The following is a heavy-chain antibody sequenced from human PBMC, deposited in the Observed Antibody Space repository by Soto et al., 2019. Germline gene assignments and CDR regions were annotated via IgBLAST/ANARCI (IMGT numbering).Heavy chain of an antibody. CDR2: IYHSGST. Sequence: QVPLQESGPSLVRPSGTLSLTCTVSSGSISTANWWSWVRQPPGRGLEWIGEIYHSGSTNYNLSLNSRVTLSVDKSKNQFSLRLSSVTAADTATYYCARRGGGVVLAATTPFDYWGQGTLVTVSS. V-gene: IGHV4-4*02. D-gene: IGHD2-15*01. CDR1: SGSISTANW. J-gene: IGHJ4*02. CDR3: ARRGGGVVLAATTPFDY.